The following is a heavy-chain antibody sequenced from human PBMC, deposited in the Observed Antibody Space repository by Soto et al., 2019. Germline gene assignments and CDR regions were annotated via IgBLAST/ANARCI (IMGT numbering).Heavy chain of an antibody. J-gene: IGHJ5*02. CDR2: ISYDGSNK. D-gene: IGHD3-9*01. V-gene: IGHV3-30*18. Sequence: QVQLVESGGGVVQPGRSLRLSCAASGFTFSSYGMHWVRQAPGKGLEWVAVISYDGSNKYYADSVKGRFPISRDNSKNTLYLQMNSLRAEDTAVYYCAKVRLADWSNWFDPWGQGTLVTGSS. CDR1: GFTFSSYG. CDR3: AKVRLADWSNWFDP.